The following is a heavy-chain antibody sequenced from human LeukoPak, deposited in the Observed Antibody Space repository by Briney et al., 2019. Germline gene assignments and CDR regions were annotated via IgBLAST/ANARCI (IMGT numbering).Heavy chain of an antibody. CDR3: ARDHSDSSGWWFDP. J-gene: IGHJ5*02. Sequence: GASVKVSCKASGYTFTTYYMHWVRQAPGLGLEWMGIINPSGGSTSYAQKFQGRVTMTRDTSTKTVYMELSGLTSEDTAVYYCARDHSDSSGWWFDPWGQGTLVTVFS. CDR2: INPSGGST. V-gene: IGHV1-46*01. D-gene: IGHD2-15*01. CDR1: GYTFTTYY.